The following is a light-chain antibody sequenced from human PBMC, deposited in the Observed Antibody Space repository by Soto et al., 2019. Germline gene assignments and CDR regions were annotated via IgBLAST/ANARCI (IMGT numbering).Light chain of an antibody. Sequence: DLQLTQSPSFLSASVGDRVTITCRASQGISNYLAWYQQKPGIAPKLLMFDASTLQGGVPSKFSGSGSGTEFTLTISSLQPEDFAIYYCQQYISYPVTFGQGTRLEIK. J-gene: IGKJ5*01. CDR1: QGISNY. CDR2: DAS. CDR3: QQYISYPVT. V-gene: IGKV1-9*01.